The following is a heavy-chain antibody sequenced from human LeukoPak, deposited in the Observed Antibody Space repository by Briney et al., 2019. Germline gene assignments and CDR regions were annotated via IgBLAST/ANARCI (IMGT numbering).Heavy chain of an antibody. Sequence: PSDTLSLTCAVSGYSISGSNWWGWVRQFPGKGLEWIGYIYSSGSTYYIPSLKSRLTMSEDTSRNQFSLKLSSVTAVDTAVYFCARSSGTYYGDRYFDYWGQGTPVTVSS. CDR3: ARSSGTYYGDRYFDY. CDR2: IYSSGST. J-gene: IGHJ4*02. D-gene: IGHD1-26*01. V-gene: IGHV4-28*01. CDR1: GYSISGSNW.